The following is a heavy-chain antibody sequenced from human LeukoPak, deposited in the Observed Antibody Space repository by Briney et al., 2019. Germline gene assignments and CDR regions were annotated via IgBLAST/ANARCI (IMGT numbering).Heavy chain of an antibody. CDR3: ARGGAARPDY. Sequence: GGSLRLSCAASGFTFSSYGMNWVRQSAGKGLEWVSYISSSSSNINYADSVKGRFTISRDNAKNSLYLQMNSLRAEDTAVYYCARGGAARPDYWGQGTLVTVSS. D-gene: IGHD6-6*01. CDR2: ISSSSSNI. CDR1: GFTFSSYG. V-gene: IGHV3-48*01. J-gene: IGHJ4*02.